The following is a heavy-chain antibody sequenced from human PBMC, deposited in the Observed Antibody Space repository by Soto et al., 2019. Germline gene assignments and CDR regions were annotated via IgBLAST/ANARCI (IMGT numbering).Heavy chain of an antibody. CDR2: ISSSSSTI. CDR3: ARAPYCGGDCYSVYFDY. CDR1: GFTFSSYS. Sequence: GGSLRLSCAASGFTFSSYSMNWVRQAPGKGLEWVSYISSSSSTIYYADSVKGRFTISRDNAKNSLYLQMNSLRAEDTAVYYCARAPYCGGDCYSVYFDYWGQGTLVTVSS. V-gene: IGHV3-48*01. D-gene: IGHD2-21*01. J-gene: IGHJ4*02.